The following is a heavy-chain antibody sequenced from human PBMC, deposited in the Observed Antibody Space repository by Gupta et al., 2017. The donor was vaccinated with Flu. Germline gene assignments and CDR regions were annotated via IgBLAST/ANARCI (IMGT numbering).Heavy chain of an antibody. D-gene: IGHD6-13*01. J-gene: IGHJ5*02. CDR2: IGGSGGST. V-gene: IGHV3-23*01. CDR1: TFISYA. CDR3: AKSNSKVNPFDP. Sequence: TFISYAMSWVRQAPGKGLEWVSAIGGSGGSTYYADSVKGRFTISRDNSKNTLYLQMNSLRAEDTAVYYCAKSNSKVNPFDPWGQGTLVTVSS.